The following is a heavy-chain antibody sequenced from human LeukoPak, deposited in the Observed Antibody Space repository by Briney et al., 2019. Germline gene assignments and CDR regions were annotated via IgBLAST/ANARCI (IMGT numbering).Heavy chain of an antibody. CDR1: GLRFSDYY. J-gene: IGHJ6*03. Sequence: GGSLRLSCAASGLRFSDYYMSWIRQAPGKGLEWVSSISRGGNSKYSADSVKGRFTISRDNAKNSLDLQMDSLRPEDTAVYYCARDRSPENRYYYYMDVWGKGTTVTVSS. V-gene: IGHV3-11*01. CDR2: ISRGGNSK. D-gene: IGHD2/OR15-2a*01. CDR3: ARDRSPENRYYYYMDV.